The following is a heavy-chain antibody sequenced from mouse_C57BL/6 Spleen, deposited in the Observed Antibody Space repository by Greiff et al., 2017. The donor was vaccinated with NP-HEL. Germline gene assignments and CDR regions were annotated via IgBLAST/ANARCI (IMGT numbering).Heavy chain of an antibody. CDR2: ISSGSSTI. CDR3: ARWYDYFYAMDY. Sequence: EVKLVESGGGLVKPGGSLKLSCAASGFTFSDYGMHWVRQAPEKGLEWVAYISSGSSTIYYADTVKGRFTISRDNAKNTLFLQMTSLRSEDTAMYYCARWYDYFYAMDYWGQGTSVTVSS. J-gene: IGHJ4*01. V-gene: IGHV5-17*01. CDR1: GFTFSDYG. D-gene: IGHD2-4*01.